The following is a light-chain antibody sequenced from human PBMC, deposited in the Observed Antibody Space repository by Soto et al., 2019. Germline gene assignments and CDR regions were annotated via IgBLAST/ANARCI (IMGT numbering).Light chain of an antibody. V-gene: IGKV3-20*01. CDR3: HQFGSSPFT. J-gene: IGKJ3*01. CDR2: GPS. CDR1: QTLRVNN. Sequence: EAVLTQSPATLSLSPGDSAALSCWASQTLRVNNFAWYHQKPAQPPRLLVYGPSGRATGIPHSFSGSGSRIVLYVTIGRMEPEDFRIYYCHQFGSSPFTFGPGTKV.